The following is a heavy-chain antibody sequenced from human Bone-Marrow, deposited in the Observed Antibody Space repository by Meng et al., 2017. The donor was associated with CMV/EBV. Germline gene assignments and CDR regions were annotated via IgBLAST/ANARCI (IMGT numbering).Heavy chain of an antibody. CDR1: GSTFTGYY. V-gene: IGHV1-2*02. CDR2: INPNSGGT. J-gene: IGHJ6*02. D-gene: IGHD6-6*01. CDR3: ARDGGGIAARPPYYGMGV. Sequence: ASVKVSCQASGSTFTGYYMHWVRQAPGQGLEWMGWINPNSGGTNYAQKFQGRVTMTRDTSISTAYMELSRLRSDDTAVYYCARDGGGIAARPPYYGMGVWGQGHTDNVSS.